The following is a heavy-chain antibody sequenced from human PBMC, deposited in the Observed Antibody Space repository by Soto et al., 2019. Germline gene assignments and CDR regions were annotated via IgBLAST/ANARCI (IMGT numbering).Heavy chain of an antibody. CDR1: GDSVSSNSAA. CDR3: ARGKVWDDILTGYYPYYYYYGMDV. D-gene: IGHD3-9*01. J-gene: IGHJ6*02. V-gene: IGHV6-1*01. CDR2: TYYRSKWYN. Sequence: SQTLSLTCAISGDSVSSNSAAWNWIRQSPSRGLEWPGRTYYRSKWYNDYAVSVKSRITINPDTSKNQFSLQLNSVTPEDTAVYYCARGKVWDDILTGYYPYYYYYGMDVWGQGTTVTVSS.